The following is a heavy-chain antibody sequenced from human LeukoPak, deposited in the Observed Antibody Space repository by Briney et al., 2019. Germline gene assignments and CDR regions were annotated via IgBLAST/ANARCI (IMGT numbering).Heavy chain of an antibody. V-gene: IGHV1-2*02. CDR1: GYTFTGYY. Sequence: GASVKVSCKASGYTFTGYYMHWVRQAPGQGLEWMGWINPNSGGTKYAQKFQGRVTMTRDTSISTAYMDLSRLRSDDTAVYYCARGLAAGTLDYWGQGTLVTVSS. J-gene: IGHJ4*02. D-gene: IGHD6-13*01. CDR2: INPNSGGT. CDR3: ARGLAAGTLDY.